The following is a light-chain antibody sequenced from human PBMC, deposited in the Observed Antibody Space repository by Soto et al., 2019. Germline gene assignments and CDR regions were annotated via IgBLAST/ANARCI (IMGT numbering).Light chain of an antibody. V-gene: IGKV3-20*01. CDR3: QQRKT. CDR1: QSVSSSY. Sequence: EIVLTQSPGTLSLSPGERATLSCRASQSVSSSYLAWYQQKPGQAPRLLIYGASSRATGIPDRFSGSGSGTDFTLTISRLEPEDFAVYYCQQRKTFGQGTKVEI. J-gene: IGKJ1*01. CDR2: GAS.